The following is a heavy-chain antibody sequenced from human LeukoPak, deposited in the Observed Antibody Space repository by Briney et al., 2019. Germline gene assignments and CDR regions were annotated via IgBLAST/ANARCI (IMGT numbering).Heavy chain of an antibody. V-gene: IGHV3-48*04. CDR2: ISSSSSTI. CDR3: ARDQSGYCDSTSCYGLDY. D-gene: IGHD2-2*01. Sequence: GGSLRLSCAASGFTFSSYTMNWVRQAPGKGLEWVSYISSSSSTIYYAEFVKGRFTISRDNAKNSVYLQMNSLRAEDTAVYYCARDQSGYCDSTSCYGLDYWGQGTLVTVSS. J-gene: IGHJ4*02. CDR1: GFTFSSYT.